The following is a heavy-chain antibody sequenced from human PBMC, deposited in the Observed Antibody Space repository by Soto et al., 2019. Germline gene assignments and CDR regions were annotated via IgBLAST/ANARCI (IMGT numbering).Heavy chain of an antibody. J-gene: IGHJ5*02. Sequence: SETLSLTGAVYGGSFSGYYWSWIRQPPWKGLEWIGEINPSGSTNYNPSLKSRVTISVDTSKKQFSLQLNSVTAAYTAVYYCARGILAVVTPALGGLRFDPWGQGTLVAFSS. D-gene: IGHD2-2*01. CDR2: INPSGST. CDR3: ARGILAVVTPALGGLRFDP. V-gene: IGHV4-34*01. CDR1: GGSFSGYY.